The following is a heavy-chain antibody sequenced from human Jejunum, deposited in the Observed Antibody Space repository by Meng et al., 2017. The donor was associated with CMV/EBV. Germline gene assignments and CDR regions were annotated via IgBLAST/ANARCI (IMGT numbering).Heavy chain of an antibody. V-gene: IGHV1-18*01. D-gene: IGHD1-26*01. CDR2: INVYNGNT. Sequence: QVQLVQSAAEVQKPGASVKVSCKTSGYTFTSYGITWVRQAPGQGLEWMGWINVYNGNTNYAQNLQDRVTMTTDTSTSTAYMELRSLVSDDTAVYYCARVWVGATSGDYWGQGTLVTVSS. CDR1: GYTFTSYG. CDR3: ARVWVGATSGDY. J-gene: IGHJ4*02.